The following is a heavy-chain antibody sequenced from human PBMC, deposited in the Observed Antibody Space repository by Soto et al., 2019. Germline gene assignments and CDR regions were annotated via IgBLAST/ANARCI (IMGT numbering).Heavy chain of an antibody. Sequence: QVQLVQSGAEVKKPGASVKVSCKASGYTFTSYYMHWVRQAPGQGLEWMGIINPSGGSTSYAQKFQGRVTMTRDTSTSTVYMELSSLRSEDTAVYYGAREVERGYSYGYLEYWGQGTLVTVSS. CDR3: AREVERGYSYGYLEY. V-gene: IGHV1-46*01. J-gene: IGHJ4*02. CDR1: GYTFTSYY. D-gene: IGHD5-18*01. CDR2: INPSGGST.